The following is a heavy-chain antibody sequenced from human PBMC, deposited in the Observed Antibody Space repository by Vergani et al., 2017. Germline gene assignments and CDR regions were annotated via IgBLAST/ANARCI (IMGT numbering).Heavy chain of an antibody. D-gene: IGHD1-26*01. Sequence: QEQLLQSGGGVVQPGGSLRLSCIGSGYTFGHFDMHWVRQAPGKGLAWVAFIRYDGSNPQYIDSVKGRFTISRDNSKDNLFLQMNGLRPEDTGTYFCAKKGGSLYYYGGDVRGQGTTITVSS. CDR1: GYTFGHFD. V-gene: IGHV3-30*02. J-gene: IGHJ6*02. CDR3: AKKGGSLYYYGGDV. CDR2: IRYDGSNP.